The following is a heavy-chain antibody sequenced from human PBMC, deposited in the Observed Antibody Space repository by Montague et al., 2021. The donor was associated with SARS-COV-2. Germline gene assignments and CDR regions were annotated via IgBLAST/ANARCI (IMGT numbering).Heavy chain of an antibody. CDR3: AKDMAVSYFSFAAFDT. D-gene: IGHD1-26*01. CDR2: ISWDSGNR. V-gene: IGHV3-9*01. Sequence: SLRLSCAASGFTFDDYAMHWVRQAPGKGLEWVSCISWDSGNRGYADSVKGRFTISRDNAKNSLYLQMTSLRTEDTAFYYCAKDMAVSYFSFAAFDTWGQGTMVTVSA. CDR1: GFTFDDYA. J-gene: IGHJ3*02.